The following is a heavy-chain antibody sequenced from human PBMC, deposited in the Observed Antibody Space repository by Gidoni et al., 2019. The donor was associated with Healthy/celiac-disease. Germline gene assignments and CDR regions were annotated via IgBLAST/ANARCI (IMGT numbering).Heavy chain of an antibody. CDR2: IYYSGST. CDR1: GGSISRGGYY. D-gene: IGHD3-22*01. Sequence: QVQLQESGPGLVKPSQTLSLTCTVSGGSISRGGYYWSWIRQHPGKGLEWIGYIYYSGSTYYNPSLKSRVTISVDTSKNQFSLKLSSVTAADTAVYYCARRTPGDYDSSGHTGFDYWGQGTLVTVSS. J-gene: IGHJ4*02. V-gene: IGHV4-31*03. CDR3: ARRTPGDYDSSGHTGFDY.